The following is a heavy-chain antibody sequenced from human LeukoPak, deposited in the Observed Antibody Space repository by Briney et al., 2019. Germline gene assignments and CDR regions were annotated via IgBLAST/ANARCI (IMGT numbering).Heavy chain of an antibody. CDR2: ISGSGGST. J-gene: IGHJ4*02. CDR3: AKGDNDILTGYYNSFDY. Sequence: GGSLRLSCAASGFTFSSYAMSWVRQAPGKGLEWVSAISGSGGSTYYADSVKGRFTISRDNSKNTLYLQMNSLRAEDTAVYYCAKGDNDILTGYYNSFDYWGQGTLVTVSS. V-gene: IGHV3-23*01. D-gene: IGHD3-9*01. CDR1: GFTFSSYA.